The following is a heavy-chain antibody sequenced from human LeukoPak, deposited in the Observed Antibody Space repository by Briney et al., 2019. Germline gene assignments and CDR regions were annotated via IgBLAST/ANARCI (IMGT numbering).Heavy chain of an antibody. J-gene: IGHJ4*02. CDR1: GYTFTSYG. CDR3: ANGYSGYNPYFDY. V-gene: IGHV1-18*01. D-gene: IGHD5-12*01. CDR2: ISAYNGNT. Sequence: ASVKVSCKASGYTFTSYGISWVRQAPGEGLEWVGWISAYNGNTNYAQKFQGRVTMTRDTSISTAYMELSRLRSDDTAVYYCANGYSGYNPYFDYWGQGTLVTVSS.